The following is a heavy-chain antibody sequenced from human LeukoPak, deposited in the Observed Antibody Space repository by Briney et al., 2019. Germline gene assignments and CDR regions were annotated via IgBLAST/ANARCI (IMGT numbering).Heavy chain of an antibody. CDR1: GYTFTSYA. D-gene: IGHD1-1*01. J-gene: IGHJ5*02. Sequence: ASVKVSCKASGYTFTSYAMHWVRQAPGQRLEWMGWINAGNGNTKYSQKFQGRVTITRDTSARTAYMELSSLRSEDTAVYYCARGSNWNDEGGRFGPWGQGTLVTVSS. CDR3: ARGSNWNDEGGRFGP. CDR2: INAGNGNT. V-gene: IGHV1-3*01.